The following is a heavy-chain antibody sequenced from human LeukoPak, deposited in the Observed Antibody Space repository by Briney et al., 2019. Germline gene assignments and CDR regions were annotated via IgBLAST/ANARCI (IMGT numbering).Heavy chain of an antibody. CDR1: GGSFSGYY. D-gene: IGHD2-2*01. CDR2: INHSGST. V-gene: IGHV4-34*01. CDR3: ARDIDCSSTSCYHRWFDP. J-gene: IGHJ5*02. Sequence: SETLSLTCAVYGGSFSGYYWSWIRQPPGKGLEWIGEINHSGSTNYNPSLKSRVTMSVDTSKNQFSLKLSSVTAADTPVYYCARDIDCSSTSCYHRWFDPWGQGTLVTVSS.